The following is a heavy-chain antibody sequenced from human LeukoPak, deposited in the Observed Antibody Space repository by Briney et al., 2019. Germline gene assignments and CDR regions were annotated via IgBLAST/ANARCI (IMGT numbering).Heavy chain of an antibody. CDR2: IYTSGST. D-gene: IGHD3-10*01. CDR1: GGSINSGSYY. J-gene: IGHJ4*02. Sequence: SETLSLTCTVSGGSINSGSYYWSWIRQPAGKGLEWIGRIYTSGSTNYNPSLKSRVTISLDTSKNQFSLKLSSVTAADTAVYYCARGPSINYYGSGSYYKGIDYWGQGTLVTVSS. V-gene: IGHV4-61*02. CDR3: ARGPSINYYGSGSYYKGIDY.